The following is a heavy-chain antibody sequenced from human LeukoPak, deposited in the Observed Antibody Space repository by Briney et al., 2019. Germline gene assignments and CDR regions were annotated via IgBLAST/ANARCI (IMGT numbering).Heavy chain of an antibody. J-gene: IGHJ4*02. V-gene: IGHV4-39*07. D-gene: IGHD3-10*01. CDR3: ARDRVTMVRGVHGAELDY. CDR2: IYYSGST. CDR1: GGSISSSSYY. Sequence: SETLSLTCTVSGGSISSSSYYWGWIRQPPGKGLEWIGSIYYSGSTYYNPSLKSRVTISVDTSKNQFSLKLSSVTAADTAVYYCARDRVTMVRGVHGAELDYWGQGTLVTVSS.